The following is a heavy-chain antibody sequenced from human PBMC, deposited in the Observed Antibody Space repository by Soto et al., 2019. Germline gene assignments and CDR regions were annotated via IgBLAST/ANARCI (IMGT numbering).Heavy chain of an antibody. CDR2: ISPYNGNT. CDR3: ARDQRAMGWEPDFTFDY. V-gene: IGHV1-18*01. Sequence: QVQLVQSGAEVKKPGASVKVSCKASGYTFISYGISWVRQAPGQGLEWMGWISPYNGNTNYAQKFRGRVTMTTDTSTSTAYMELRSLRSDDTAVYYCARDQRAMGWEPDFTFDYRGQGTLVTVSS. CDR1: GYTFISYG. J-gene: IGHJ4*02. D-gene: IGHD1-26*01.